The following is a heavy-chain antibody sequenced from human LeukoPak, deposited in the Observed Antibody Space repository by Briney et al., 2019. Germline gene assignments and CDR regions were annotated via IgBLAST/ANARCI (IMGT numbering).Heavy chain of an antibody. CDR3: TTEWALAGNFY. CDR1: GFTFSSYA. D-gene: IGHD6-19*01. J-gene: IGHJ4*02. Sequence: GGSLRLSCAASGFTFSSYAMSWVRQAPGKGLEWVGRIKTKTDGGTADYAAPVKGRFTISRDDSKNTLYLQMNSLKSEDTAVYYCTTEWALAGNFYWGQGTLVTVSS. V-gene: IGHV3-15*01. CDR2: IKTKTDGGTA.